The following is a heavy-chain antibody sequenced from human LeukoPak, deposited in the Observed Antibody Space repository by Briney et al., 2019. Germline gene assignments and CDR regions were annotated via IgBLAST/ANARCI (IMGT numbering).Heavy chain of an antibody. CDR2: LSAFNGDT. CDR1: GYTFIRYG. V-gene: IGHV1-18*01. J-gene: IGHJ4*02. CDR3: ARDQGNGYLGDY. Sequence: ASVKVSCKASGYTFIRYGFSWVRQAPGQGLEWMGWLSAFNGDTNSARKSQGRGTMTTDTTTTTAYIELRSLRSDDTAVYYCARDQGNGYLGDYWGQGTLVTVSS. D-gene: IGHD3-22*01.